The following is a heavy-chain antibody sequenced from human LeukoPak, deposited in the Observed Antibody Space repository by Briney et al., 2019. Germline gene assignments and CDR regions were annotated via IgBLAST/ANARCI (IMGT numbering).Heavy chain of an antibody. J-gene: IGHJ4*02. D-gene: IGHD3-3*01. CDR2: IWYDGSNK. CDR3: AKDLDYDFWSGMGPFDY. V-gene: IGHV3-33*06. Sequence: GGSLRLSCAASGFTFSSYGMHWVRQAPGKGLEGVAVIWYDGSNKHYADSVKGRFTISRDNSKNTLYLQMNSLRAEDTAVYYCAKDLDYDFWSGMGPFDYWGQGTLVTVSS. CDR1: GFTFSSYG.